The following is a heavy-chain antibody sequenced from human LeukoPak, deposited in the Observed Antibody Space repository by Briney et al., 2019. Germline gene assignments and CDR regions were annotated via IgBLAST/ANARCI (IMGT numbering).Heavy chain of an antibody. CDR2: INPNSGGT. V-gene: IGHV1-2*02. Sequence: ASVKVSCKASGYTFTGYYIHWVRQAPGQGLEWMGWINPNSGGTRYAQKFQGRVTMTRDTSISTAYMELSRLRSDDTAVFHCARVSLGGFRVLDRYFDYWGQGTLATVSS. CDR1: GYTFTGYY. J-gene: IGHJ4*02. D-gene: IGHD4/OR15-4a*01. CDR3: ARVSLGGFRVLDRYFDY.